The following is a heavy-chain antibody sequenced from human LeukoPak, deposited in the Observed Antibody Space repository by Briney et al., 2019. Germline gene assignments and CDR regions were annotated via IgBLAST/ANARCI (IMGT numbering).Heavy chain of an antibody. CDR2: INPNSGGT. V-gene: IGHV1-2*02. J-gene: IGHJ4*02. CDR3: ARDRGDGYNY. Sequence: ASVKVSCKASGYTFNGYYKHWVRQAPGQGLEWMGWINPNSGGTNYAQKFQGRVTMTRDTSISTAYMELSRLRSDDTAMYYCARDRGDGYNYWGQGTLVTVSS. D-gene: IGHD5-24*01. CDR1: GYTFNGYY.